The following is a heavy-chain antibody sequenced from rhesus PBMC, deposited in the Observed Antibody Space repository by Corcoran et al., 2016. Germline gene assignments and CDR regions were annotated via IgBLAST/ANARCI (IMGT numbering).Heavy chain of an antibody. D-gene: IGHD6-25*01. CDR2: IYGSGSST. CDR1: GGSISSSY. CDR3: ARPYSGSWTLFDY. Sequence: QLQLQESGPGLVKPSETLSVTCAVSGGSISSSYWSWIRQAPRKGLEWSGYIYGSGSSTNYNPSLKRRVTLSVDTSKNQLSLQLSSVTTADTAVYYCARPYSGSWTLFDYWGQGVLVTVSS. J-gene: IGHJ4*01. V-gene: IGHV4-169*01.